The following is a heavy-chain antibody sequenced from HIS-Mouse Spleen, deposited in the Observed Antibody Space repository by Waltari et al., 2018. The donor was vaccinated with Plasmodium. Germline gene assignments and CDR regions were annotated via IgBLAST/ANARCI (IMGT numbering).Heavy chain of an antibody. Sequence: QVQLVQSGAEVKKPGASVKVSCKASGYTFTGYYMHWVRQAPGQGLEWMGGVNPNSGGTNYDQKFQGRVTMTRDTSISTAYMELSRLRSDDTAVYYCARVLGYKAAAGTFVEYFQHWGQGTLVTVSS. V-gene: IGHV1-2*02. CDR1: GYTFTGYY. CDR3: ARVLGYKAAAGTFVEYFQH. CDR2: VNPNSGGT. J-gene: IGHJ1*01. D-gene: IGHD6-13*01.